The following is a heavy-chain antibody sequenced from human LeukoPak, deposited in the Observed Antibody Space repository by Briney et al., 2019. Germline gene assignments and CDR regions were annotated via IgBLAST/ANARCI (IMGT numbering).Heavy chain of an antibody. CDR3: AKKLTLGDWFDP. CDR1: GFTFSSYG. D-gene: IGHD3-3*01. V-gene: IGHV3-30*18. J-gene: IGHJ5*02. Sequence: GGSLRLSCAASGFTFSSYGMHWVRQAPGKGLEWVAVISYDGSNKYYADSVKGRFTISRDNSKNTPYLQMNSLRAEDTAVYYCAKKLTLGDWFDPWGQGTLVTVSS. CDR2: ISYDGSNK.